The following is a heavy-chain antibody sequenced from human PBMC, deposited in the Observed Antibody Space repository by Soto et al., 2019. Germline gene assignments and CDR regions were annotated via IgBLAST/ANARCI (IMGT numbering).Heavy chain of an antibody. Sequence: ESLTISCKSSGYSFSSYWIALVRLMPGKGLEWMGSIYPDDSDTKYSPSFQGQVTISADKSISAAYLQWSSLKALDTAIYYCARNSLTGYYNYYYSMDVWGQGTTVTVS. CDR3: ARNSLTGYYNYYYSMDV. V-gene: IGHV5-51*01. J-gene: IGHJ6*02. CDR1: GYSFSSYW. CDR2: IYPDDSDT. D-gene: IGHD3-9*01.